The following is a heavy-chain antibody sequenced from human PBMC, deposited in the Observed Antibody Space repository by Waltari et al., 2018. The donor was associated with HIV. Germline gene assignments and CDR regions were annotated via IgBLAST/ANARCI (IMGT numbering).Heavy chain of an antibody. V-gene: IGHV4-59*01. Sequence: QVQLQESGPGLVKPSETLSLTCTVSGGSISSYYWSWIRQPPGKGLEWIGYNYYSGSTNYNPSLKSRVTISVDTSKNQFSLKLSSVTAADTAVYYCASLRVEGYYYYGMDVWGQGTTVTVSS. J-gene: IGHJ6*02. CDR1: GGSISSYY. CDR3: ASLRVEGYYYYGMDV. CDR2: NYYSGST.